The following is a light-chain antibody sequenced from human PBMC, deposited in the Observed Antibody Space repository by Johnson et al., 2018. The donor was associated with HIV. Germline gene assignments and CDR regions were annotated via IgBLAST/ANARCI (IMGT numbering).Light chain of an antibody. CDR2: EHN. CDR3: GTWDNSLNTVAV. J-gene: IGLJ1*01. CDR1: SSNIGNNY. V-gene: IGLV1-51*02. Sequence: QSVLTQPPSVSAAPGQMVTISCSGSSSNIGNNYVSWYQQLPGTAPKLLIYEHNKRPSGIPDRFSGSKSGTSATLAITGLQTGDEADYYCGTWDNSLNTVAVFGPGTKVTVL.